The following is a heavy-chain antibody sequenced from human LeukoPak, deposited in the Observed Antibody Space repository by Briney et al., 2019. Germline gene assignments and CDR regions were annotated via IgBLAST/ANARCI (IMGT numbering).Heavy chain of an antibody. CDR1: GFTFTNYG. CDR3: ARDVRWLRFVFDH. D-gene: IGHD5-12*01. V-gene: IGHV3-33*01. J-gene: IGHJ4*02. CDR2: IYNDGSNK. Sequence: GMSLRLSCAASGFTFTNYGMHWVRQAPGKGLEWVAEIYNDGSNKYYADSVKGRFTISRDNSKNTLSLQMNSLRGEDTAVYYCARDVRWLRFVFDHWGQGIPVTVSS.